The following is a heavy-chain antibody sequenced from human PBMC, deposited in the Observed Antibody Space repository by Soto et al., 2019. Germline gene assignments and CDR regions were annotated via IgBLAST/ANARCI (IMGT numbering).Heavy chain of an antibody. D-gene: IGHD3-10*01. CDR1: GGSFSGYY. J-gene: IGHJ5*02. CDR3: ARGHYVTMGNGGWFDP. Sequence: QVQLQQWGAGLLKPSETLSLTCAVYGGSFSGYYWSWIRQPPGKGLEWIGEINHSGSTNYNPSLKSRVNISVDTSKNQFSLKLSSVTAADTAVYYCARGHYVTMGNGGWFDPWGQGTLVTVSS. CDR2: INHSGST. V-gene: IGHV4-34*01.